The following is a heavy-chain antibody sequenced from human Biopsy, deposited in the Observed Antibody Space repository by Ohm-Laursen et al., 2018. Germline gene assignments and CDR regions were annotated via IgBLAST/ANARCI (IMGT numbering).Heavy chain of an antibody. D-gene: IGHD3-10*01. CDR3: ARGGSGSGYYGMDV. V-gene: IGHV1-69*04. J-gene: IGHJ6*02. CDR1: GGTLITYA. Sequence: GASVKVSCKASGGTLITYAISWVRQAPGQGLEWMGRIIPIVDIVNYAQRFQGRVTMTADKSTSTAYLDLSSLISEDTAVYYCARGGSGSGYYGMDVWGQGTTVTVSS. CDR2: IIPIVDIV.